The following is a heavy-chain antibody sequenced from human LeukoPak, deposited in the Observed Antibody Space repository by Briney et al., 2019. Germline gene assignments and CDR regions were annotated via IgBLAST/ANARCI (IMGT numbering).Heavy chain of an antibody. CDR2: IYSSGST. Sequence: PPETLSLTCTVSGGSISSYYWSRIRQPPGKGLEWIGYIYSSGSTNYNPSLKSRVTISVDTSKSQFSLKLSSVSAADTAVYYCARGYSYYFDYWGQGTLVAVSS. D-gene: IGHD5-18*01. CDR1: GGSISSYY. V-gene: IGHV4-59*01. CDR3: ARGYSYYFDY. J-gene: IGHJ4*02.